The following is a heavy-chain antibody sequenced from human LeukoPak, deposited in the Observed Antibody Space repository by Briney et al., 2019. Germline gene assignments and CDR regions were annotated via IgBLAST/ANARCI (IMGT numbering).Heavy chain of an antibody. Sequence: GGSLRLSCAASGFTFSSYSMNWVRQAPGKGLEGGSSTSSSRSYIYYADSVKGRFTISRDNAKNSLYLQMNSLRAEDTAVYYCARGHEWFSGVTNYWGQGTLVTVSS. D-gene: IGHD4-17*01. V-gene: IGHV3-21*01. CDR3: ARGHEWFSGVTNY. CDR1: GFTFSSYS. CDR2: TSSSRSYI. J-gene: IGHJ4*02.